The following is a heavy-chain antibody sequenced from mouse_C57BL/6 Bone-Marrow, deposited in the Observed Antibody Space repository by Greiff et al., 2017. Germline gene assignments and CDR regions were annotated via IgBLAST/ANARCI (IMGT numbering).Heavy chain of an antibody. J-gene: IGHJ2*01. CDR1: GYTFTSYD. V-gene: IGHV1-85*01. CDR2: IYPRDGST. CDR3: ANWDGDYFDY. D-gene: IGHD4-1*01. Sequence: VQLVESGPELVKPGASVKLSCKASGYTFTSYDINWVKQRPGQGLEWIGWIYPRDGSTKYNEKFKGKATLTVDTSSSTAYMELHSLTSEDSAVYFCANWDGDYFDYWGQGTTLTVSS.